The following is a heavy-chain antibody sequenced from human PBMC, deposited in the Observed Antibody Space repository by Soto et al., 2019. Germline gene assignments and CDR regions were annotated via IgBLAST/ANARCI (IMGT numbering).Heavy chain of an antibody. J-gene: IGHJ6*02. V-gene: IGHV3-15*01. Sequence: EVQLVESGGGLVQPGGSLRLSCAVSGFTFRNAWMSWVRQAPGKGLEWVGRIKSKIDGETTDYAAPVKGRFIISRDDSKTTLYLQMNSLKIEDTGVYYCTTDPDPRHCSSASCNSAHYYGLDVWGQGTTVTVSS. D-gene: IGHD2-2*02. CDR2: IKSKIDGETT. CDR1: GFTFRNAW. CDR3: TTDPDPRHCSSASCNSAHYYGLDV.